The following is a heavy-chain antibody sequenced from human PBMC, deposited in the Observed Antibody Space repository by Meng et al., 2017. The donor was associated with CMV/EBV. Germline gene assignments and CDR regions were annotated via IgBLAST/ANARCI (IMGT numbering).Heavy chain of an antibody. CDR3: ARGHPVFSQLRGFQH. CDR1: GGSFSGYY. J-gene: IGHJ1*01. D-gene: IGHD6-13*01. CDR2: INHSGST. V-gene: IGHV4-34*01. Sequence: SETLSLTCAVYGGSFSGYYWSWIRQPPGKGLEWIGEINHSGSTNYNPSLKSRVTISVDTSKNQFSLKLSSMTAADTAVYYCARGHPVFSQLRGFQHWGQGTLVTVSS.